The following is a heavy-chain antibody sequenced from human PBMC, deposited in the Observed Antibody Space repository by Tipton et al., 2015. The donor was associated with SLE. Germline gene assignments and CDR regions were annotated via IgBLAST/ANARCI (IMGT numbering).Heavy chain of an antibody. V-gene: IGHV3-NL1*01. CDR1: GFTFSSYG. D-gene: IGHD2-2*02. J-gene: IGHJ3*02. CDR3: ARGSTSCYTAFDI. Sequence: SLRLSCAASGFTFSSYGMHWVRQAPGKGLEWVSVIYSGGSTYYADSVKGRFTISRDNSKNTLYLQMNSLRAEDTAVYYCARGSTSCYTAFDIWGQGTMVTVSS. CDR2: IYSGGST.